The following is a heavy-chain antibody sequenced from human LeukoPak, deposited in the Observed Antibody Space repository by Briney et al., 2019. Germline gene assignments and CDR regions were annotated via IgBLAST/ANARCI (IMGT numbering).Heavy chain of an antibody. CDR1: GGSISSYY. CDR2: IYTSGST. J-gene: IGHJ5*02. CDR3: ARDGVAVAGRPYNWFDP. Sequence: SETLSLTCTVSGGSISSYYWSWIRQPAGKGLEWIGRIYTSGSTNYNPSLKSRVTMSVDTSKNQFSLKLSSVTAADTAVYYCARDGVAVAGRPYNWFDPWGQGTLVTVSS. D-gene: IGHD6-19*01. V-gene: IGHV4-4*07.